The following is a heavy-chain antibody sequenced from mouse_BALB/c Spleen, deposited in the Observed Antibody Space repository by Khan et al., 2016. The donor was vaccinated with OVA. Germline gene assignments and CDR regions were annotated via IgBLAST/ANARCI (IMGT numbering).Heavy chain of an antibody. CDR3: ARGYFGNYEFVY. Sequence: QVQLKESGAELVKPGASVKLSCKTSGYTFTSYWIQWVKQRPGQGLGWIGQIFPGTGTTYYNENFKGKAPLTVDTSSSTAYMQLSSLTSEDSAVYFCARGYFGNYEFVYWGQGTLVTVSP. CDR2: IFPGTGTT. D-gene: IGHD2-1*01. J-gene: IGHJ3*01. V-gene: IGHV1S132*01. CDR1: GYTFTSYW.